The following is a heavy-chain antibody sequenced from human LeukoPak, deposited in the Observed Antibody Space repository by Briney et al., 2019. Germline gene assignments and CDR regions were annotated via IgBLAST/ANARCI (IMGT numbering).Heavy chain of an antibody. CDR1: GGSISSSTYY. Sequence: SETLSLTCTVAGGSISSSTYYWAWIRQPPGKGLEWIGSIYYSGSTYYNPSLNSRVTISVDTSKNQFSLELSSVTAADTAIYYCARLGRSSWFFDYWGQGTLVTVSS. CDR2: IYYSGST. V-gene: IGHV4-39*01. D-gene: IGHD6-13*01. CDR3: ARLGRSSWFFDY. J-gene: IGHJ4*02.